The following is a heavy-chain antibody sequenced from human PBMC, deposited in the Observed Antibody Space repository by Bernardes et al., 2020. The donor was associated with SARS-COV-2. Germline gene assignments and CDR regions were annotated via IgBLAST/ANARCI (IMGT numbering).Heavy chain of an antibody. CDR2: ISSNGGST. D-gene: IGHD6-13*01. J-gene: IGHJ6*02. CDR3: VKGGYSSSWYLGGVVGYGMDV. V-gene: IGHV3-64D*06. CDR1: GFTFSSYA. Sequence: GGSLRLSCSASGFTFSSYAMHWVRQAPGKGLEYVSAISSNGGSTYYADSVKGRFTISRDNSKNTLYLQMSSLRAEDTAVYYCVKGGYSSSWYLGGVVGYGMDVWGQGTTVTVSS.